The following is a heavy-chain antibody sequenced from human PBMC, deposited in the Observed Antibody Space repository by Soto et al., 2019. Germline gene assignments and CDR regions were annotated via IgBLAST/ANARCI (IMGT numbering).Heavy chain of an antibody. V-gene: IGHV1-69*06. CDR1: GDSFKNYA. J-gene: IGHJ4*01. Sequence: QVQLVQSGAEVKKPGSSVKISCKTSGDSFKNYAIGWVRQVPGQGLEWTGSIIPLFGTTNYARIFEVRVTIDADKSTTTVYMELGSLRSEATAVDYCARLDSTMSTFDYWGHGTLVNVSS. D-gene: IGHD5-18*01. CDR3: ARLDSTMSTFDY. CDR2: IIPLFGTT.